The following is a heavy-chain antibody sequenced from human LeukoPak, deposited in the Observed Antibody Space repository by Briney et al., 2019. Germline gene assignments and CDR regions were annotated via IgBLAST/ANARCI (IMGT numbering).Heavy chain of an antibody. Sequence: GGSLRLSCAASGFTFSSYAMNWVRQAPGKGLEWVSSISGSGGSTFYTDSVKGRFTISRDNSKNTLYLQMNSLRADDTAVYYCTRSFRGYDFYYFDYWCQGILVTVSS. CDR3: TRSFRGYDFYYFDY. V-gene: IGHV3-23*01. D-gene: IGHD5-12*01. CDR2: ISGSGGST. J-gene: IGHJ4*02. CDR1: GFTFSSYA.